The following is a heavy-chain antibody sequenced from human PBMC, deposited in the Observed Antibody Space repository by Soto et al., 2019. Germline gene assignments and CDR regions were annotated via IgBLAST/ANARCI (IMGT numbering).Heavy chain of an antibody. CDR2: ISWNSSTI. CDR3: AAIYYYGSGNYPFDY. Sequence: GGSLRLSCAASGFTFDDYAMHWVRQAPGKGLEWVSGISWNSSTIVYADSVKGRFTISRDNAKNSLYLQMNSLRAEDTALYYCAAIYYYGSGNYPFDYWGQGTLVTVSS. D-gene: IGHD3-10*01. J-gene: IGHJ4*02. V-gene: IGHV3-9*01. CDR1: GFTFDDYA.